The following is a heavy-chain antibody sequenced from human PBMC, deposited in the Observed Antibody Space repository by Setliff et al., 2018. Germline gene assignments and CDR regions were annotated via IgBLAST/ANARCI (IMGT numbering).Heavy chain of an antibody. CDR1: GGSFSNYY. J-gene: IGHJ4*02. CDR3: ARFGPLDLTGDWAFDS. CDR2: INHSGST. D-gene: IGHD7-27*01. Sequence: KASETLSLTCTVYGGSFSNYYWSWIRQPPGKGLEWIGEINHSGSTNYNPSLTSRVTISVDTSKNQFSLILRSVTAADTAVYFCARFGPLDLTGDWAFDSWGQGTLVTVSS. V-gene: IGHV4-34*01.